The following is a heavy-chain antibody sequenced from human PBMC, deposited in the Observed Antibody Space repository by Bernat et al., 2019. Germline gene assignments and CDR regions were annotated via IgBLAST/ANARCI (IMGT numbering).Heavy chain of an antibody. J-gene: IGHJ5*02. Sequence: EVQLVESGGGLVQPGGSLRLSCAASGFTFSSYSMNWVRQAPGKGLEWVSYISSSSSTIYYADSVKGRFTISRDNAKNSLYLQMNSLRAEDTAVYYCARVWGRNWFDPWGQGTLVTVSS. CDR3: ARVWGRNWFDP. D-gene: IGHD3-16*01. V-gene: IGHV3-48*01. CDR2: ISSSSSTI. CDR1: GFTFSSYS.